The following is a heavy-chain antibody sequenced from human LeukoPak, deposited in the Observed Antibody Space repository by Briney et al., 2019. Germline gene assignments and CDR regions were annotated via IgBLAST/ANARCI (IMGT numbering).Heavy chain of an antibody. D-gene: IGHD6-19*01. CDR3: AKDVQLRMSSGWYV. Sequence: GRSLRLSCAASGFTLSIYSMNWVRQAPGRGLEWVSYISSSSSSIYYADSVKGRFTISRDNAKNSLYLQMNSLRAEDTAVYYCAKDVQLRMSSGWYVWGQGTLVTVSS. CDR1: GFTLSIYS. CDR2: ISSSSSSI. J-gene: IGHJ4*02. V-gene: IGHV3-48*01.